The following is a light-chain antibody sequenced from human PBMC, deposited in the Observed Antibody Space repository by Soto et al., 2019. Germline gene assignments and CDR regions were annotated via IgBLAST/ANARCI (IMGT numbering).Light chain of an antibody. V-gene: IGLV2-11*01. Sequence: QSALTQPPSVSGSPGQSVTSSCTGTSSDIGGYNYVSWYQQLPGKAPKLMIYDVSKRPSGVPDRFSGSNSGNTASLTISGLQAEDEADYYCCSYAGTTHVFGTGTKVTVL. CDR2: DVS. CDR1: SSDIGGYNY. CDR3: CSYAGTTHV. J-gene: IGLJ1*01.